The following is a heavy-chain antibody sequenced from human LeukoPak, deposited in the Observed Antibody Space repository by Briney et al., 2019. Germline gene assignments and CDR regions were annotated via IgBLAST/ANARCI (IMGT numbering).Heavy chain of an antibody. J-gene: IGHJ3*02. V-gene: IGHV3-21*01. CDR1: GFTFSSYS. CDR3: ARTHYYGSGSYYNRGAFDI. D-gene: IGHD3-10*01. CDR2: ISSSSSYI. Sequence: GGSLRLSCAASGFTFSSYSMNWVRQAPGKGLEWVSSISSSSSYIYYADSVKGRFTISRGNAKNSLYLQMNSLRAEDTAVYYCARTHYYGSGSYYNRGAFDIWGQGTMVTVSS.